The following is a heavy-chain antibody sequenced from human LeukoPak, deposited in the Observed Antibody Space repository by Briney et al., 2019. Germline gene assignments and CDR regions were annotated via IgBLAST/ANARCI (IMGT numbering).Heavy chain of an antibody. J-gene: IGHJ4*02. CDR2: ISAYNGNT. CDR3: ARDGDYYDSSGYYDY. CDR1: GYTLTSYR. Sequence: GASVKVSCKASGYTLTSYRISWVRQAPGQGLEWVGWISAYNGNTNYAQKLQGRVTMTTDTSTSTAYMELRSLRSDDTAVYYCARDGDYYDSSGYYDYWGQGTLVTVSS. V-gene: IGHV1-18*01. D-gene: IGHD3-22*01.